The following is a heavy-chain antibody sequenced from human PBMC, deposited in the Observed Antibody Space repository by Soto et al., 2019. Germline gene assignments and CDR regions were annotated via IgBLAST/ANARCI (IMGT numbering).Heavy chain of an antibody. CDR2: IYYSGST. Sequence: SETLSLTCTVSGGSISSSSYYWGWIRQPPGKGLEWIGSIYYSGSTYYNPSLKSRVTISVDTSKNQFSLKLSSLRSEDTAVYYCARVVEGSSTHYYGMDVWGQGTTVTVSS. CDR3: ARVVEGSSTHYYGMDV. CDR1: GGSISSSSYY. J-gene: IGHJ6*02. D-gene: IGHD6-6*01. V-gene: IGHV4-39*07.